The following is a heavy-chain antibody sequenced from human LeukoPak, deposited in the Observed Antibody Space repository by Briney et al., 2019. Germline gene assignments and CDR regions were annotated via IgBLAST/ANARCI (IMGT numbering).Heavy chain of an antibody. Sequence: VASVKVSCTASGYTFTSYAMHWVRQAPGQRLEWMGWINAGNGNTKYSQKFQGRVTIIRDTSASTAYMELSSLRSEDTAVYYCARDTTGCSSTSCPNWFDPWGQGTLVTVSS. J-gene: IGHJ5*02. CDR2: INAGNGNT. V-gene: IGHV1-3*01. D-gene: IGHD2-2*01. CDR3: ARDTTGCSSTSCPNWFDP. CDR1: GYTFTSYA.